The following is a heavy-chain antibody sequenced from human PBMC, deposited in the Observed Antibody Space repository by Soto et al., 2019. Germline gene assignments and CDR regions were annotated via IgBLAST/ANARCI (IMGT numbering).Heavy chain of an antibody. J-gene: IGHJ4*02. D-gene: IGHD3-22*01. CDR2: ISSSSDII. Sequence: GGSLRLSCAAPGFTFSTYSMNWVRQAPGKGLEWISYISSSSDIIYYADSVKGRFTISRDNAKNSLFLQMNSLRAEDTAVYYCARSHLYYDSSGYPDYWGQGTLVTVSS. CDR1: GFTFSTYS. V-gene: IGHV3-48*04. CDR3: ARSHLYYDSSGYPDY.